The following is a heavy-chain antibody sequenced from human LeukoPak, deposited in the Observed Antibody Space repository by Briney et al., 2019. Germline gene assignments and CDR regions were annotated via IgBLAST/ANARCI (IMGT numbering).Heavy chain of an antibody. J-gene: IGHJ6*02. Sequence: PSETLSLTCTVSGGSISSYYWSWIRQPAGKGLEWIGRIYTSGSTNYNPSLKSRVTMSVDTSKNQFSLKLSSVTAADTAVYYCARVSQNQDYDTDDGMDVWGQGTTVTVSS. CDR2: IYTSGST. V-gene: IGHV4-4*07. D-gene: IGHD3-22*01. CDR1: GGSISSYY. CDR3: ARVSQNQDYDTDDGMDV.